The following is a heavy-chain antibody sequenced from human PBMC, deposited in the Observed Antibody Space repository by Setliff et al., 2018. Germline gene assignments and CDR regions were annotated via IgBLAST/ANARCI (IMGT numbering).Heavy chain of an antibody. CDR1: GYSISNGFY. CDR2: IYHNGNT. CDR3: ARDRTADSYGLDV. J-gene: IGHJ6*02. V-gene: IGHV4-38-2*01. D-gene: IGHD2-21*01. Sequence: PSETLSLTCAVSGYSISNGFYWGWIRQSPVKGLEWIGYIYHNGNTNFNPSLKSRVNMSIDTSKNQFALNLKSVTAADTAVYYCARDRTADSYGLDVWGQGTTVTVSS.